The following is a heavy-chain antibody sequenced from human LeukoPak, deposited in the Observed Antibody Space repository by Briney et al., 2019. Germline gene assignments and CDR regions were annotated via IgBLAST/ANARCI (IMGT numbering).Heavy chain of an antibody. CDR2: IYYSGST. CDR1: GGSISSYY. D-gene: IGHD6-6*01. J-gene: IGHJ4*02. V-gene: IGHV4-59*01. Sequence: SETLSLTCTVSGGSISSYYWSWIRQPPGKGLEWIGYIYYSGSTNYNPSLKSRVTISVDTSKNQFSLKLSSVTAADTAVYYCARGGSSSSALLGWGQGTLVTVSS. CDR3: ARGGSSSSALLG.